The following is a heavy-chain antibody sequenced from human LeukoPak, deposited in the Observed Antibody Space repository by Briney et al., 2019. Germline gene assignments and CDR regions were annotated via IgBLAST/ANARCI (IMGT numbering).Heavy chain of an antibody. V-gene: IGHV1-46*01. D-gene: IGHD6-19*01. CDR2: IDPSDGST. J-gene: IGHJ4*02. CDR3: ARGGHGTSVAVAGTGDF. CDR1: AYTFISYY. Sequence: ASVKVSCKASAYTFISYYMHWVRQAPGQGLEWMGIIDPSDGSTIYAQKFQGRVTMTRDMSTSTVYMKLSSLRSEDTAVYYCARGGHGTSVAVAGTGDFWGQGTLVTVSS.